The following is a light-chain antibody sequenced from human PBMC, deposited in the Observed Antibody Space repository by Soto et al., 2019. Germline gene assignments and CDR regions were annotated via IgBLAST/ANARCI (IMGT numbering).Light chain of an antibody. V-gene: IGKV3-11*01. CDR3: QQRHMWPIT. CDR1: QSVSSN. Sequence: IGMTQSPATLSVTTGERATLSCRASQSVSSNLAWYQQKPGQAPRLLIYDAYNRATGIPPRFSGSGSGTDFTLTISSLEPEDSAVYYCQQRHMWPITFGQGTRLEIK. J-gene: IGKJ5*01. CDR2: DAY.